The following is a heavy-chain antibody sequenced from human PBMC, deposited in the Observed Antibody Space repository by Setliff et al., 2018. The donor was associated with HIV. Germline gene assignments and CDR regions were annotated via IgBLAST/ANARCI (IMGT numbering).Heavy chain of an antibody. V-gene: IGHV4-39*01. CDR1: GGSISSSSYF. D-gene: IGHD3-10*01. J-gene: IGHJ6*03. CDR3: ARQRSSDNYPYYYPYYMDV. Sequence: SETLSLTCTVSGGSISSSSYFWGWIRQPPGKGLEWIGSVYYSGNTYYNPSLKSRVTISVDTSKNQFSLKLSSVTAADTAVYYCARQRSSDNYPYYYPYYMDVWGKGTTVTVSS. CDR2: VYYSGNT.